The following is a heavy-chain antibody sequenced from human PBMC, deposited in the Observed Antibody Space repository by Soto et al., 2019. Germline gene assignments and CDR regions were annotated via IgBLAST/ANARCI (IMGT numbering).Heavy chain of an antibody. CDR1: GGSISNYY. CDR2: IHYSGGT. D-gene: IGHD3-10*01. J-gene: IGHJ4*02. Sequence: SSETLSLTCSISGGSISNYYWSWIRQSPGNRLEWIGYIHYSGGTNSNPSLKSRVAMSVDTSKNQFSLKLSSVTAADTAVYYCARDRYGSTLDYWGQGKLVTVSS. V-gene: IGHV4-59*01. CDR3: ARDRYGSTLDY.